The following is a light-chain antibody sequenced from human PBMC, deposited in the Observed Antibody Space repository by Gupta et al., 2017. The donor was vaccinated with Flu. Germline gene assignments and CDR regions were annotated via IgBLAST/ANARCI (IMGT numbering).Light chain of an antibody. V-gene: IGLV2-14*01. CDR3: SSYTSSSTRV. Sequence: QSALTQPASVSGSPGQSVPISCSVTSSDVGGYNYVSWYLHNPGKAPKLIIYEVTNRPSGVSNRFSGSKSGNTASLTISGLQAEDEADYYCSSYTSSSTRVFGGGTRLTVL. CDR2: EVT. CDR1: SSDVGGYNY. J-gene: IGLJ3*02.